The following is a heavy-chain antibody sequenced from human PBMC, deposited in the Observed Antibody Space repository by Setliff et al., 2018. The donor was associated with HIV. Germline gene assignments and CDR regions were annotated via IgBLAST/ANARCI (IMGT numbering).Heavy chain of an antibody. D-gene: IGHD3-22*01. Sequence: KASETLSLTCTVSGGSISSGSYYWSWIRQPAGKGLEWIGHIYTSGSTNYNPSLKSRVTISVDTSKNQFSLKLSSVTAADTAVYYCARGGPYYYDSSGYSLGYWGQGTLVTVSS. V-gene: IGHV4-61*09. CDR1: GGSISSGSYY. CDR2: IYTSGST. CDR3: ARGGPYYYDSSGYSLGY. J-gene: IGHJ4*02.